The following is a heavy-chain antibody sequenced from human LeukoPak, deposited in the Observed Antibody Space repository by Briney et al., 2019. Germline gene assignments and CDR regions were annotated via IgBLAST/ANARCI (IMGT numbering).Heavy chain of an antibody. CDR3: ARVETMRGGGWFDP. CDR1: GGSISSGSYY. CDR2: IYYSGST. V-gene: IGHV4-61*01. J-gene: IGHJ5*02. Sequence: SQTLSLTCTVSGGSISSGSYYWSWIRQPPGKGLEWIGYIYYSGSTNYNPSLKSRVTISVDTSKNQFSLKLSSVTAADTAVYYCARVETMRGGGWFDPWGQGTLVTVSS. D-gene: IGHD3-10*01.